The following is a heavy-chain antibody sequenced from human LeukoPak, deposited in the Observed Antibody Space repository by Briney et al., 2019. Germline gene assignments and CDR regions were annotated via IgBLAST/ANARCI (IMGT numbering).Heavy chain of an antibody. D-gene: IGHD6-19*01. CDR1: GGSISSSNYY. Sequence: SETLSLTCTVSGGSISSSNYYWGWIRQPPGKGLEWIGNIYYSGSTYYKPSLKTRVTISVDTSKNQFSLKLTSVTATDTAVYYCARHASVDGNWPRPLDYWGQGSLVTVSS. V-gene: IGHV4-39*01. J-gene: IGHJ4*02. CDR3: ARHASVDGNWPRPLDY. CDR2: IYYSGST.